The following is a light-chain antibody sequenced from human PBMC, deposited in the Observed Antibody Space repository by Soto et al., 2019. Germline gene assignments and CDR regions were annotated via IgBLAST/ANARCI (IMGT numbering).Light chain of an antibody. CDR1: QSVSSN. V-gene: IGKV3-20*01. Sequence: EIVRTQSPATLSVSPGERATFSCWASQSVSSNLAWYQQKPGQAPSVLIYGASSRATGIPDRFSGSGSGTDFTLTISRLEPEDFAVYYCQQYGSSHTFGQGTRLEIK. CDR2: GAS. CDR3: QQYGSSHT. J-gene: IGKJ5*01.